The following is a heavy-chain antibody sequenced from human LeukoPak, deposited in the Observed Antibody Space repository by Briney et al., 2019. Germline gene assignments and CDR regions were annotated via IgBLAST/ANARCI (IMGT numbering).Heavy chain of an antibody. J-gene: IGHJ4*02. Sequence: SGTLSLTCAVSGGSISSNNWWGWVRQPPGKGLEWIGEIYHSGSPNYNPSLKGRVTISVDKSRNHFSLNLSSVTAADTAVYYCARVNINNWHSCDYWGQGTLVTVSS. CDR3: ARVNINNWHSCDY. D-gene: IGHD1-1*01. CDR1: GGSISSNNW. V-gene: IGHV4-4*02. CDR2: IYHSGSP.